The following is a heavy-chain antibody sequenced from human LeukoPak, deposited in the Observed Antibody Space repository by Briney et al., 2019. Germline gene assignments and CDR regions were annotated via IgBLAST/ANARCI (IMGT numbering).Heavy chain of an antibody. J-gene: IGHJ4*02. CDR3: ARDDTVTTRVGFID. D-gene: IGHD4-17*01. Sequence: PGGSLRLSCGASGFTFRSYWMSWVRQAPGKGLEWVANIKQDGSEKYYVDSVKGRFTISRDSTKDSLYLQMNSLRAEDTAVYYCARDDTVTTRVGFIDWGQGTLVIVSS. V-gene: IGHV3-7*01. CDR2: IKQDGSEK. CDR1: GFTFRSYW.